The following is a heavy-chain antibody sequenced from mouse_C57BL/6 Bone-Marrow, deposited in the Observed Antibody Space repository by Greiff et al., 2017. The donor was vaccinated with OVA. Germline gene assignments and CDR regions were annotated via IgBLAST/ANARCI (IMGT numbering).Heavy chain of an antibody. Sequence: QVQLQQPGAELVMPGASVKLSCKASGYTFTSYWLHWVKQRPGQGLEWIGEIDPSDSYTNYNQKFKGKSTLTVDKSSSPAYMKLSSLTSEDSAVYYCARGPDWGQGTSVTVSS. CDR2: IDPSDSYT. CDR1: GYTFTSYW. V-gene: IGHV1-69*01. J-gene: IGHJ4*01. CDR3: ARGPD.